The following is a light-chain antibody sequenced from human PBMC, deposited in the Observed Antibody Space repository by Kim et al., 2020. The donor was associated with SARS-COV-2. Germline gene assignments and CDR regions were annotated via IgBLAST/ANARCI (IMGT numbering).Light chain of an antibody. CDR1: SSNIGSNT. Sequence: QSVLTQPPSASGTSGQRVTISCSGSSSNIGSNTVNWYQQLPGTAPKLLIYSNNQRPSGVPDRFSGSKSGTSASLAISGLQSEDEADYYCAAWDDSLNGPVFGGGTQLTVL. V-gene: IGLV1-44*01. CDR3: AAWDDSLNGPV. J-gene: IGLJ2*01. CDR2: SNN.